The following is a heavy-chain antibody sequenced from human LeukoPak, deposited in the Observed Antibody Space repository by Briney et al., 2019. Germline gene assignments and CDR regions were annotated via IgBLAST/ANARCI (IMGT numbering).Heavy chain of an antibody. J-gene: IGHJ4*02. V-gene: IGHV3-21*01. CDR3: AGFETIAVATVDY. Sequence: GGSLRLSCAASGFTFSTYSMNWVRQAPGKGLEWVSSISRSGRTIYYADSVKGRFTISRDNAKNSLYLQMNSLRAEDTAMYYCAGFETIAVATVDYWGQGTLVTVSS. CDR2: ISRSGRTI. CDR1: GFTFSTYS. D-gene: IGHD6-13*01.